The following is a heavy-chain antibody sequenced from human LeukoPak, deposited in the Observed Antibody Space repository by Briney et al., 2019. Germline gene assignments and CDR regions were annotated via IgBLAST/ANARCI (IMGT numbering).Heavy chain of an antibody. CDR1: GGSISSSSYY. CDR2: IYYSGST. Sequence: SETLSLTCTVSGGSISSSSYYWGWIRQPPGKGLEWIGGIYYSGSTYYNPSLKSRVTISVDTSKNQFSLKLSSVTAADTAVYYCARLYYDFWSGYPYYFDYWGQGTLVTVSS. J-gene: IGHJ4*02. CDR3: ARLYYDFWSGYPYYFDY. V-gene: IGHV4-39*01. D-gene: IGHD3-3*01.